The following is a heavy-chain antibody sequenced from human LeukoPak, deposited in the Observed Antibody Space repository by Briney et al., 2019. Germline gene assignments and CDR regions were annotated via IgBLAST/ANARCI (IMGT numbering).Heavy chain of an antibody. J-gene: IGHJ5*02. V-gene: IGHV4-30-2*01. CDR1: GDSITTGGYS. D-gene: IGHD3/OR15-3a*01. CDR3: ARVPYNFGSGGSDGWFDP. CDR2: FYHSGNT. Sequence: PSETLSLTCEVSGDSITTGGYSWSWIRQPPGKGLEWLGYFYHSGNTYYNPSLESRVTMSIDASKNQLSLKVTSVTAADTAVYYCARVPYNFGSGGSDGWFDPWGQGPLVIVSS.